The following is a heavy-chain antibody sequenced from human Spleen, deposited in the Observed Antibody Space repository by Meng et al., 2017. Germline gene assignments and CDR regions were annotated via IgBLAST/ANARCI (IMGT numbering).Heavy chain of an antibody. J-gene: IGHJ4*02. D-gene: IGHD4-23*01. CDR2: IYYSGST. CDR3: ARDPHDYGGNVRFDY. Sequence: QLHLRESGPGLVKPSETLSLTCTVSGGSISSSSYYWGWIRQPPGKGLEWIGSIYYSGSTYYNPSLKSRVTISVDTSKNQFSLKLSSVTAADTAVYYCARDPHDYGGNVRFDYWGQGTLVTVSS. V-gene: IGHV4-39*07. CDR1: GGSISSSSYY.